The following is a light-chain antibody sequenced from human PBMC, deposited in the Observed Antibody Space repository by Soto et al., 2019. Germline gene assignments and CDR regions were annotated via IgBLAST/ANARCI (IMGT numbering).Light chain of an antibody. CDR2: EVS. CDR1: SSDVGGYNY. V-gene: IGLV2-8*01. Sequence: QSVLTQPPSASGSPGQSVTISCTGTSSDVGGYNYVSWYQQHPGKAPKLMISEVSKRPSGVPDRFSGPKSGNTASLTVSGLQAEDEADYYCSSFAGNNNLVFGGGTKLTV. CDR3: SSFAGNNNLV. J-gene: IGLJ2*01.